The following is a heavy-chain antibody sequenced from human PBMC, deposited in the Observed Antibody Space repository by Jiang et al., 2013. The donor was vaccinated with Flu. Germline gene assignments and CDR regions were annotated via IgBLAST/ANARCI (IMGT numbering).Heavy chain of an antibody. CDR2: IYYSGST. J-gene: IGHJ3*02. V-gene: IGHV4-31*01. Sequence: GPGLVKPSQTLSLTCTVSGGSISSGGYYWSWIRQHPGKGLEWIGYIYYSGSTYYNPSLKSLVTISVDTSKNQFSLKLSSVTAADTAVYYCARERISSGSYGPAGAFDIWGQGTMVTVSS. CDR3: ARERISSGSYGPAGAFDI. CDR1: GGSISSGGYY. D-gene: IGHD1-26*01.